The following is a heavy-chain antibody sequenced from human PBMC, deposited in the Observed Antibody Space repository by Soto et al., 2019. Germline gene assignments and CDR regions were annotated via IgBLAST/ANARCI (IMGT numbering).Heavy chain of an antibody. CDR1: GGSFSNYA. CDR3: ARWGTDCGGDCSVWYYYGMDV. Sequence: QVQLVQSGAEVRKPGSSVKVSCKTSGGSFSNYAINWVRQAPGQGLEWMGGLIPLFGTPDYAQRFKGRVKIIADESTSTAYMELKSLRPEDTAVYFCARWGTDCGGDCSVWYYYGMDVWGQGTTVTVSS. V-gene: IGHV1-69*12. D-gene: IGHD2-21*02. CDR2: LIPLFGTP. J-gene: IGHJ6*02.